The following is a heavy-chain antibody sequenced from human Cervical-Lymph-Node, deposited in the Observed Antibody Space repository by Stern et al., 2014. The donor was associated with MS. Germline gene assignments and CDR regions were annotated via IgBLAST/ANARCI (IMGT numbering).Heavy chain of an antibody. CDR2: IIPIFGTA. CDR3: ARDAGIAVAGTGPYYFDF. D-gene: IGHD6-19*01. J-gene: IGHJ4*02. CDR1: GGTFTSNA. Sequence: VQLVESGAEVKKPGSSVKVSCKASGGTFTSNAVSWVRQAPGHGLEWMGGIIPIFGTANYAQRFQGRVTLTADASTSTAYMELSSLRSEDTAVYYCARDAGIAVAGTGPYYFDFWGQGTLVTVSS. V-gene: IGHV1-69*01.